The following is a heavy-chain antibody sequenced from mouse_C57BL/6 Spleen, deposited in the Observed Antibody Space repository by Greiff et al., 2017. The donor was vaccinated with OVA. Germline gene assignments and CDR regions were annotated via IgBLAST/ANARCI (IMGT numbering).Heavy chain of an antibody. CDR2: ISYDGSN. D-gene: IGHD1-1*01. CDR3: ARGAYYYGSSYGYFDY. Sequence: ESGPGLVKPSQSLSLTCSVTGYSITSGYYWNWIRQFPGNKLEWMGYISYDGSNNYNPSLKNRISITRDTSKNQFFLKLNSVTTEDTATYYCARGAYYYGSSYGYFDYWGQGTTLTVSA. V-gene: IGHV3-6*01. J-gene: IGHJ2*01. CDR1: GYSITSGYY.